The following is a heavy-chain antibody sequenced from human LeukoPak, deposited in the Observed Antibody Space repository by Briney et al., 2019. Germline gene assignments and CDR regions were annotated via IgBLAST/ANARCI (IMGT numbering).Heavy chain of an antibody. V-gene: IGHV3-21*01. CDR2: ISSSGSYI. D-gene: IGHD3-22*01. Sequence: GGSLRLSCAASRFTFSTYNMNWVRQAPGKGLEWVSSISSSGSYIYYADSVKGRFTISRDNAKNSLYLQMNSLRAEDTALYYCARTYYDSSGHRNFDYWGQGTLVTVSS. J-gene: IGHJ4*02. CDR3: ARTYYDSSGHRNFDY. CDR1: RFTFSTYN.